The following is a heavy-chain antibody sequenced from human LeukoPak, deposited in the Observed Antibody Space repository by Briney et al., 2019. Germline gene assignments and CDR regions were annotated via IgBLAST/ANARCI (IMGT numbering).Heavy chain of an antibody. CDR2: IIPIFGTA. CDR1: GFTFSSYA. V-gene: IGHV1-69*01. CDR3: AREGIGGAVADTFDY. J-gene: IGHJ4*02. Sequence: GGSLRLSCAASGFTFSSYAISWVRQAPGQGLEWMGGIIPIFGTANYAQKFQGRVTITADESTSTAYMELSSLRSEDTAVYYCAREGIGGAVADTFDYWGQGTLVTVSS. D-gene: IGHD6-19*01.